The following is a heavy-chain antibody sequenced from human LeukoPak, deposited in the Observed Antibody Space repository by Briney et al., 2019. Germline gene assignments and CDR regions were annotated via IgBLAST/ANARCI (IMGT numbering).Heavy chain of an antibody. Sequence: PAGSLRLSCAASGFTFGSYSMNWVCHAPPQGLERVSYISSTSGTIYYADSVKGRFNISRDNAKNSLYLQMNSLRDEDTAVYYCASRIPYDSSSYWGQGTLVTVSS. V-gene: IGHV3-48*02. CDR2: ISSTSGTI. CDR1: GFTFGSYS. J-gene: IGHJ4*02. D-gene: IGHD3-22*01. CDR3: ASRIPYDSSSY.